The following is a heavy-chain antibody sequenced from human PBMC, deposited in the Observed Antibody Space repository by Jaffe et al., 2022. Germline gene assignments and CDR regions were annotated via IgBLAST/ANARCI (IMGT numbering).Heavy chain of an antibody. CDR3: ARNIPPESGIAVAGTDWYFDL. V-gene: IGHV4-39*01. D-gene: IGHD6-19*01. CDR1: GGSISSSSYY. J-gene: IGHJ2*01. CDR2: IYYSGST. Sequence: QLQLQESGPGLVKPSETLSLTCTVSGGSISSSSYYWGWIRQPPGKGLEWIGSIYYSGSTYYNPSLKSRVTISVDTSKNQFSLKLSSVTAADTAVYYCARNIPPESGIAVAGTDWYFDLWGRGTLVTVSS.